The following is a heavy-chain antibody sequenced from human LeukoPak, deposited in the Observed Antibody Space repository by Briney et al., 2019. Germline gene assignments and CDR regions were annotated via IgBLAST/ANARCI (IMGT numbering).Heavy chain of an antibody. J-gene: IGHJ2*01. CDR3: ARDRELFGLGNNWFRYSDF. CDR2: LSNSGGTI. Sequence: GGSLRLSCAASGFTFSDFSMNWVRPAPGKGLEWLSYLSNSGGTIWYADSVQGRFSSSRDNAKNSLYLQMNSLRAEDTAVYYCARDRELFGLGNNWFRYSDFWGRGTLVTVSS. CDR1: GFTFSDFS. V-gene: IGHV3-48*01. D-gene: IGHD1-20*01.